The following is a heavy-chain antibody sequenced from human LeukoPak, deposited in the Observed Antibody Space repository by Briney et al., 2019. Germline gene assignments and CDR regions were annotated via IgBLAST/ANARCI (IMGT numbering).Heavy chain of an antibody. V-gene: IGHV3-74*01. CDR2: INSAGSSA. D-gene: IGHD2-21*01. J-gene: IGHJ4*02. CDR3: ARDLWGDRGGFLDS. CDR1: GFTFSSYW. Sequence: GGSLRLSCAASGFTFSSYWMHWVRQAPGEGLVWVSRINSAGSSASYGGSVQGRFTISRDNAKNMLYLQMNSLRGEDTAVYYCARDLWGDRGGFLDSWGQGNLVTVSS.